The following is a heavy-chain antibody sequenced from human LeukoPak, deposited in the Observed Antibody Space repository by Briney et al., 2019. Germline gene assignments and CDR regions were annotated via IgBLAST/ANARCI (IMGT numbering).Heavy chain of an antibody. V-gene: IGHV3-20*04. CDR3: ARRSWGLRPAFDI. J-gene: IGHJ3*02. Sequence: PGGSLRLSCAASGFTFSSYWMSWVRQAPGKGLEWVSGINWNGGSTGYADSVKGRFTISRDNAKNSLYLQMNSLRAEDTALYYCARRSWGLRPAFDIWGQGTMVTVSS. D-gene: IGHD5-12*01. CDR2: INWNGGST. CDR1: GFTFSSYW.